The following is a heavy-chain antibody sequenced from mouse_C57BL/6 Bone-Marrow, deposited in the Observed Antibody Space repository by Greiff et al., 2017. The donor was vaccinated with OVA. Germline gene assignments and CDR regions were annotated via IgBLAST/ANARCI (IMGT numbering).Heavy chain of an antibody. Sequence: VKLMESGAELAKPGASVKLSCKASGYTFTSYWMHWVKQRPGQGLEWIGYINPSSGYTKYNQKFKDKATLTADKSSSTAYMQLSSLTYEDSAVYYCARLSITTVGYFDVWGTGTTVTVSS. CDR3: ARLSITTVGYFDV. V-gene: IGHV1-7*01. CDR1: GYTFTSYW. CDR2: INPSSGYT. D-gene: IGHD1-1*01. J-gene: IGHJ1*03.